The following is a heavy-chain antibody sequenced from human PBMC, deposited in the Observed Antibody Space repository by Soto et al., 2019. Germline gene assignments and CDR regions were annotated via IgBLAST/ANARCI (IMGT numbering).Heavy chain of an antibody. CDR3: ALYHFCTAPNCFDL. V-gene: IGHV3-21*01. Sequence: PGGSLRLSCAASGFTFSSYSMNWVRQAPGKGLEWVSSISSSSSYIYYADSVKGRFTISRDNAKNSLYLQMNSLRAEDTAVYPCALYHFCTAPNCFDLWGQGTLVTVSS. J-gene: IGHJ5*02. D-gene: IGHD2-2*01. CDR1: GFTFSSYS. CDR2: ISSSSSYI.